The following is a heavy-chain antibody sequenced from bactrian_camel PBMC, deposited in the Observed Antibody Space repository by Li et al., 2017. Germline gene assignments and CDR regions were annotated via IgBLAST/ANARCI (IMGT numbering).Heavy chain of an antibody. CDR2: ISKAGQT. CDR1: GFAFDDAD. V-gene: IGHV3S55*01. D-gene: IGHD3*01. J-gene: IGHJ4*01. Sequence: HVQLVESGGASVQAGDTLKLSCTGSGFAFDDADMGWYRQTPGNECELVSHISKAGQTYYADSVKGRFTVSRDNAKSTLYLQMDSLKTEDMAMYYCAIPPFYNDFSTMGQGTQVTVS.